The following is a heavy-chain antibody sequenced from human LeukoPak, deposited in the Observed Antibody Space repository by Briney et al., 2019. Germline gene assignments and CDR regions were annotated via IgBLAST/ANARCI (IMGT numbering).Heavy chain of an antibody. CDR1: GGSFSDYY. Sequence: SETQSLICAVYGGSFSDYYWTWIRQTPGKGLEWIGQISHSGTTSYNPSLKSRVTISVDTSKNQFSLKLTSVTAADTAVYYCARGCPGYWGQGTLVTVSS. V-gene: IGHV4-34*01. CDR2: ISHSGTT. CDR3: ARGCPGY. J-gene: IGHJ4*02.